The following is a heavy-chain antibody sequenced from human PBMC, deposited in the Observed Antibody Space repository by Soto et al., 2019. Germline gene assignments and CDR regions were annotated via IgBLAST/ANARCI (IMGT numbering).Heavy chain of an antibody. V-gene: IGHV1-69*13. Sequence: GASVKVSCKASGGTFSSYGISWVRQAPGQGLEWMGGIIPIFGTANYAQEFQGRVTVTADEXTSTAYMELSSLRSEDTALYYCARXSGYSSGWPGDYWGQGTLVTVSS. D-gene: IGHD6-19*01. CDR3: ARXSGYSSGWPGDY. CDR2: IIPIFGTA. CDR1: GGTFSSYG. J-gene: IGHJ4*02.